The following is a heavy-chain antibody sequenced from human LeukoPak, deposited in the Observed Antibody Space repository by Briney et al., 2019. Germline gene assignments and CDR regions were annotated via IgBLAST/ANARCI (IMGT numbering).Heavy chain of an antibody. V-gene: IGHV4-4*07. CDR3: ARVGQGSGWYFDY. D-gene: IGHD6-19*01. Sequence: SETLSLTCTVSGGSISGYHWSWIRQPAGKGLEWIGRIYISGSTNYNPSLKSRLTMSVDTSKNQFSLKLSSVTAADTAVYYCARVGQGSGWYFDYWGQGTLVTVSS. CDR2: IYISGST. CDR1: GGSISGYH. J-gene: IGHJ4*02.